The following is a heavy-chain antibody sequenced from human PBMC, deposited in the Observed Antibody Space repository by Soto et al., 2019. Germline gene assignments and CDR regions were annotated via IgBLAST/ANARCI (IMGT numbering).Heavy chain of an antibody. CDR2: ISGSGGST. V-gene: IGHV3-23*01. CDR3: AKRKDVGVTRGGAFDY. CDR1: GLTFSSYA. J-gene: IGHJ4*02. Sequence: EVQLLESGGGLVQPGGSLRLSCAASGLTFSSYAMSWVRQTPGKGLEWVSCISGSGGSTYYADSVKGRFTISRDNSQNTLYLQVNSLKAEDTAVYYCAKRKDVGVTRGGAFDYWGQGTLVTVSS. D-gene: IGHD1-26*01.